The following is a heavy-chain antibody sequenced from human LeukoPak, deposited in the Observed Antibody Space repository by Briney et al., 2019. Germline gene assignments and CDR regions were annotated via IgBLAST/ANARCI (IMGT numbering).Heavy chain of an antibody. J-gene: IGHJ6*02. V-gene: IGHV3-23*01. Sequence: PGGSLRLSCAASGFTFSSYAMSWVRQAPGKGLEWVSAISGSGGSTYYADSVKGRFTISRDNSKNTLYLQMNSLRAEDTAVYYCAKVPNYDFWSGYNYYGMDVWGHGTTVTVSS. CDR3: AKVPNYDFWSGYNYYGMDV. D-gene: IGHD3-3*01. CDR2: ISGSGGST. CDR1: GFTFSSYA.